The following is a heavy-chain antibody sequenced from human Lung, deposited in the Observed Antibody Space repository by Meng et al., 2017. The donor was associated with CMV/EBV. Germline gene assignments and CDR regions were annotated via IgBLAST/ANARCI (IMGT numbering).Heavy chain of an antibody. V-gene: IGHV3-30*02. CDR3: AKDLGTGGDQTYYDILTGYYGYYYYGMDV. Sequence: GGSLRLXCSASGFSFRNYAMHWVRQAPGKGLEWVAFIRYDGSNKYYADSVKGRFTISRDNSKNTLYLQMNSLRAEDTAVYYCAKDLGTGGDQTYYDILTGYYGYYYYGMDVWGQGTTVTVSS. D-gene: IGHD3-9*01. CDR1: GFSFRNYA. CDR2: IRYDGSNK. J-gene: IGHJ6*02.